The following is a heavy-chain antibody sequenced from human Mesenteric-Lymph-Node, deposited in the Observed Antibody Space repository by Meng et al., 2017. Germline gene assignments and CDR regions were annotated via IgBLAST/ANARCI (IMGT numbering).Heavy chain of an antibody. D-gene: IGHD1-14*01. V-gene: IGHV3-7*01. J-gene: IGHJ4*02. CDR1: GFSFSAYW. Sequence: GESLKISCAASGFSFSAYWMSWVRQAPGKGLEWVAMIKGYGSEKHYVDSVKGRFTISRDNARNSLSLQMNSLGAEDTAVYYCARDRNCATWGQGTLVTVSS. CDR2: IKGYGSEK. CDR3: ARDRNCAT.